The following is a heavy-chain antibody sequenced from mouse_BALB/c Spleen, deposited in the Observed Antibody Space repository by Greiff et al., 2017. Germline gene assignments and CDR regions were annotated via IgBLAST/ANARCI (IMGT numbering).Heavy chain of an antibody. V-gene: IGHV2-9*02. CDR3: ARKGRAMDY. CDR2: IWAGGST. J-gene: IGHJ4*01. Sequence: VQRVESGPGLVAPSQSLSITCTVSGFSLTSYGVHWVRQPPGKGLEWLGVIWAGGSTNYNSALMSRLSISKDNSKGQVFFKMNSLQADETAIDYCARKGRAMDYWGQGTSVTVSS. CDR1: GFSLTSYG.